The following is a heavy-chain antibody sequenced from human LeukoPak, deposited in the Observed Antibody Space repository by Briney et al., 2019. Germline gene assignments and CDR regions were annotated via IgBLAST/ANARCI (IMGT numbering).Heavy chain of an antibody. D-gene: IGHD3-10*01. CDR1: GGSISSSNYY. CDR3: ARGLWFGDENPPYFDY. J-gene: IGHJ4*02. CDR2: IYTSGTT. Sequence: PSQTLSLTCTVSGGSISSSNYYWSWIRQPAGKGLEWIGRIYTSGTTNYNPSLKSRVTISIDTSKNQFSLKLSSVTAADTAVYYCARGLWFGDENPPYFDYWGQGTLVTVSS. V-gene: IGHV4-61*02.